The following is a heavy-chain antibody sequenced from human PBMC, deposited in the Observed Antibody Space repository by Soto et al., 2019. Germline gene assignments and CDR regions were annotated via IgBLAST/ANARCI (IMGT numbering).Heavy chain of an antibody. Sequence: QVQLVQSGAEVKKPGSSVKVSCKASGDTFSFYTINWVRQAPGLGLEWMGRIVPMLGMSNYALKFQGRVTMTADKSTSTAYMELGSLRSEDTAMYYCATSYGSGSRAFDYWGQGALVTFSS. CDR3: ATSYGSGSRAFDY. J-gene: IGHJ4*02. CDR1: GDTFSFYT. V-gene: IGHV1-69*02. CDR2: IVPMLGMS. D-gene: IGHD3-10*01.